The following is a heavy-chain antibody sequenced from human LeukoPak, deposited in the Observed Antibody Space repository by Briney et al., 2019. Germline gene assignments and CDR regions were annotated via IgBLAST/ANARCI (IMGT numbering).Heavy chain of an antibody. D-gene: IGHD3-16*01. V-gene: IGHV3-53*01. Sequence: AGGSLRLSCAASGFAVSNKFMCWVRQAPGKGLEWVSVIRVGDVTHYADSVKGRFTTSRDSSKNTVYLQMESLRVEDTAVYYCAREDNGGAPDDGFDVWGQGKVVTVSS. CDR1: GFAVSNKF. CDR3: AREDNGGAPDDGFDV. CDR2: IRVGDVT. J-gene: IGHJ3*01.